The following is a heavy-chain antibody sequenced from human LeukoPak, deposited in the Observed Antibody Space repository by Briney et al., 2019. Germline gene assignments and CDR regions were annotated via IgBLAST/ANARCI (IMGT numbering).Heavy chain of an antibody. CDR3: ARDGDYYYGSGSYGGRAFDI. V-gene: IGHV1-69*13. Sequence: GASVKVSCKASGGTFSSYAISWVRQAPGQGLEWMGGIIPIFGTANYAQKFQGRVTITADESTSTAYMELSSLRSEDTAVYYCARDGDYYYGSGSYGGRAFDIWGQGTMVTVSS. J-gene: IGHJ3*02. D-gene: IGHD3-10*01. CDR2: IIPIFGTA. CDR1: GGTFSSYA.